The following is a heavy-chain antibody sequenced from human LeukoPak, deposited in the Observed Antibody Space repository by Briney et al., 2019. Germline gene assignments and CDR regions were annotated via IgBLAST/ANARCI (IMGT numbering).Heavy chain of an antibody. Sequence: SETLSLTCTVSGGSISSSSYYWGWIRQPPGKGLKWIGSIYYSGSTNYNPSLKSRVTISVDTSKNQFSLKLSSVTAADTAVYYCARRQRGYCSSTSCLGRNFDYWGQGTLVTVSS. CDR3: ARRQRGYCSSTSCLGRNFDY. CDR1: GGSISSSSYY. V-gene: IGHV4-39*07. D-gene: IGHD2-2*01. CDR2: IYYSGST. J-gene: IGHJ4*02.